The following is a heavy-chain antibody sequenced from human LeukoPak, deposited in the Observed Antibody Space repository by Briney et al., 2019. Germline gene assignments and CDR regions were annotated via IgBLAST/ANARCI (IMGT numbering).Heavy chain of an antibody. D-gene: IGHD5-18*01. CDR3: ARWGGGYSYIYGMDV. CDR2: INPNSGGT. J-gene: IGHJ6*02. V-gene: IGHV1-2*02. Sequence: ASVKVSCKASGYTFTGYYMHWVRQAPGQGLEWMGWINPNSGGTNYAQKFQGRVTMTRDTSISTAYMELSRLRSDDTAVYYGARWGGGYSYIYGMDVWGQGTTVTVSS. CDR1: GYTFTGYY.